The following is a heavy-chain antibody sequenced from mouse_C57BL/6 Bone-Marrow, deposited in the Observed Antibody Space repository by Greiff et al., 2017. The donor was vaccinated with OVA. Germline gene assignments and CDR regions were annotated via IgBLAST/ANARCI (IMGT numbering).Heavy chain of an antibody. V-gene: IGHV1-69*01. J-gene: IGHJ4*01. CDR3: ARRGRVSSMDD. D-gene: IGHD1-2*01. CDR1: GYTFTSYW. Sequence: QVQLQQPGAELVMPGASVKLSCKASGYTFTSYWMHWVKQRPGQGLEWIGEIDPSDSYTNYNQKFKGNSTLTVDKSSSTAYMQLSSLTSEDSAVYYCARRGRVSSMDDWGQGTSVTVAS. CDR2: IDPSDSYT.